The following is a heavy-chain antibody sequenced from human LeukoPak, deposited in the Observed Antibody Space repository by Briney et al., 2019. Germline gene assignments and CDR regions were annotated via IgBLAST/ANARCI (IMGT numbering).Heavy chain of an antibody. D-gene: IGHD3-16*01. Sequence: PGGSLRLSCSASGFTFSNYAMYWVRQAPGKGLEYVSGISSNGGSTYYADSVKDRFTISRDNSKNTLYLQLSSLRAEDTALYHCVRDSWGFDNWGQGTLVTVSS. CDR1: GFTFSNYA. CDR3: VRDSWGFDN. CDR2: ISSNGGST. J-gene: IGHJ4*02. V-gene: IGHV3-64D*09.